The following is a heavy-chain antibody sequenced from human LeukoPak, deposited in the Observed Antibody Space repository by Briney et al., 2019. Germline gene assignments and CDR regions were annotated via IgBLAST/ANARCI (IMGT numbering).Heavy chain of an antibody. D-gene: IGHD3-3*01. CDR2: ISWNSGSI. V-gene: IGHV3-9*03. Sequence: GGSLRLSCAASGFTFDDYAMHWVRQAPGKGLEWVSGISWNSGSIGYADSVKGRFTISRDNAKNSLYLQMNSLRAEDMALYYCAKGCYDFWSDWDYMDVWGKGTTVTVSS. CDR3: AKGCYDFWSDWDYMDV. CDR1: GFTFDDYA. J-gene: IGHJ6*03.